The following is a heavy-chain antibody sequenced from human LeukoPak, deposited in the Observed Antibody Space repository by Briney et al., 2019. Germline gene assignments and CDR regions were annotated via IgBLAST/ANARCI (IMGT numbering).Heavy chain of an antibody. D-gene: IGHD1-26*01. J-gene: IGHJ6*02. V-gene: IGHV3-21*01. CDR1: GFTFSSYS. CDR2: ISSSSSYI. Sequence: GGSLRLSCAASGFTFSSYSMNWVRQAPGKGLEWASSISSSSSYIYYADSVKGRFTISRDNAKNSLYLQMNSLRAEDTAVYYCARYSGSYYSLNYYYGMDVWGQGTTVTVSS. CDR3: ARYSGSYYSLNYYYGMDV.